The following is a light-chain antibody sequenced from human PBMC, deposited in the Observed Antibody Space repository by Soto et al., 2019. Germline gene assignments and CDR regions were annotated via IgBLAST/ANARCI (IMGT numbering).Light chain of an antibody. J-gene: IGKJ5*01. CDR3: QQRSNWPPIT. CDR1: QSVTSSY. V-gene: IGKV3D-20*02. CDR2: GAA. Sequence: EIVFTQSPATLSLSPVKRATLSCRCSQSVTSSYLAWYQQKPGQAPRLLIYGAASRATGIPDRFSGSGSGTDFTLTISRLDPEDFAVYYCQQRSNWPPITFGQGTRLEIK.